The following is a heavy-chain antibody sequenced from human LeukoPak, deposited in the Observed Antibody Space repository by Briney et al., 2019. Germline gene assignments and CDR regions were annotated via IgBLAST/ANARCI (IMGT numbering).Heavy chain of an antibody. V-gene: IGHV3-23*01. D-gene: IGHD3-22*01. CDR1: RFTFANYA. CDR2: MSSGGGYT. CDR3: SKSSGYYDSSGHYYFDY. J-gene: IGHJ4*02. Sequence: GGSLRLSCAASRFTFANYAMTWVRQAPGKGLEWVSTMSSGGGYTDYADSVKGRFTISRDNSKSTLFLQMNSLRAEDTAVYYCSKSSGYYDSSGHYYFDYWGQGTLVTVSS.